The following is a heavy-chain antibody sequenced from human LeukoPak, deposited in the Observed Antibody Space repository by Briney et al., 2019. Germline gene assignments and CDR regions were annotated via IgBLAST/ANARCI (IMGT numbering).Heavy chain of an antibody. CDR1: GGSFSGYY. Sequence: KTSETLSLTCAVYGGSFSGYYWSWIRQPPGKGLEWIGEINHSGSTNYNPSLKSRVTISVDTSKNQFSLKLSSVTAADTAVYYCARGAEGPGYSSSWYAGYYYGMDVWGQGTTVTVSS. CDR3: ARGAEGPGYSSSWYAGYYYGMDV. V-gene: IGHV4-34*01. CDR2: INHSGST. D-gene: IGHD6-13*01. J-gene: IGHJ6*02.